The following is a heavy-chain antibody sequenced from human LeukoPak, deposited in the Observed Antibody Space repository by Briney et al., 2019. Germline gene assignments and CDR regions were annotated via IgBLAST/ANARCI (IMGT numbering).Heavy chain of an antibody. J-gene: IGHJ4*02. V-gene: IGHV3-48*01. CDR1: GFTFSSYS. CDR2: ISSSSSTI. D-gene: IGHD4-17*01. Sequence: GGSLRLSCAASGFTFSSYSMNWVRQAPGKGLEWVSYISSSSSTIYYADSVKGRFTISGDNSKNTLYLQMNSLRAEDTAVYYCAKDSLFADPTDYFDYWGQGTLVTVSS. CDR3: AKDSLFADPTDYFDY.